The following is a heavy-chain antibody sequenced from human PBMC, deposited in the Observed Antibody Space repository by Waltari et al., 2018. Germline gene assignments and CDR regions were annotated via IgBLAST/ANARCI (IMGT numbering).Heavy chain of an antibody. CDR3: ASFTTKTH. CDR2: IYSGGST. D-gene: IGHD1-1*01. V-gene: IGHV3-53*01. CDR1: GFTVSNNY. Sequence: EVQLVDSGGGLIQPGGSLRLSCAAPGFTVSNNYMSWVRQAPGKGLEWVSLIYSGGSTYYADSVKGRFTISRDNSRNTLYLQMNSLRAEDTAVYYCASFTTKTHWGQGTLVTVSS. J-gene: IGHJ4*02.